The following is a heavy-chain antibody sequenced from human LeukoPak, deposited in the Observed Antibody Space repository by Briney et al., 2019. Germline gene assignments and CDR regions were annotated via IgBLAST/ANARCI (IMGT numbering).Heavy chain of an antibody. V-gene: IGHV4-34*01. Sequence: PSETLSLTCAVYGGSFSGYYWSWIRQPPGKGLDWIGEINHRGSTNYNPSLKSRVTISVDTSKNQFYLKLSSVTAADKAADYYARLRNPYSSGWLDPWGQGTLVTVSS. D-gene: IGHD6-19*01. J-gene: IGHJ5*02. CDR2: INHRGST. CDR1: GGSFSGYY. CDR3: ARLRNPYSSGWLDP.